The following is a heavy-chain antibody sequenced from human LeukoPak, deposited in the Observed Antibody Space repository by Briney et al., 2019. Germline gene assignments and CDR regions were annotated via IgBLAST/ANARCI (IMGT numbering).Heavy chain of an antibody. D-gene: IGHD1-26*01. CDR3: ARVQRSYYANWFDP. Sequence: ASVKVSCKASGYTFTSYDINWLRQATGQGLEWMGWMNPNSGNTGYAQKLQGRVTITRNTSISTAYMELSSLRSEDTAVYYCARVQRSYYANWFDPWGQGTLVTVSS. J-gene: IGHJ5*02. CDR2: MNPNSGNT. CDR1: GYTFTSYD. V-gene: IGHV1-8*03.